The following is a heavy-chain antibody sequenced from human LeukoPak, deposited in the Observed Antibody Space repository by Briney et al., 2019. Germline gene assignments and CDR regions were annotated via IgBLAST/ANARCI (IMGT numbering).Heavy chain of an antibody. CDR1: GYTFTGYY. CDR2: INPNSGGT. D-gene: IGHD2-8*02. J-gene: IGHJ6*03. CDR3: ARRGPLPLLTVYYYYMDV. Sequence: ASVKVSCKASGYTFTGYYMHWVRQAPGQGLEWMGWINPNSGGTNYAQKFQGRVTMTRDTSISTAYMELSRLRSDDTAVYYCARRGPLPLLTVYYYYMDVWGKGTTVTVSS. V-gene: IGHV1-2*02.